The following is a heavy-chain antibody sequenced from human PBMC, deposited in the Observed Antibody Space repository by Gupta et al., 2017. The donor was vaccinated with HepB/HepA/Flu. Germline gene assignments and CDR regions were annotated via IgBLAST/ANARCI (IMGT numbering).Heavy chain of an antibody. CDR3: TTERASLADY. CDR2: IKSKTDGGTT. CDR1: GFTFSKSW. J-gene: IGHJ4*02. Sequence: EVQLVASGGGLVKPGGSIRRSWAASGFTFSKSWMSWVRQAPGKGLEWVGRIKSKTDGGTTDYAAPVKGRFTISRDDSKNTLYLQMNSLKTEDTAVYYCTTERASLADYWGQGTLVTGSS. V-gene: IGHV3-15*01. D-gene: IGHD1-26*01.